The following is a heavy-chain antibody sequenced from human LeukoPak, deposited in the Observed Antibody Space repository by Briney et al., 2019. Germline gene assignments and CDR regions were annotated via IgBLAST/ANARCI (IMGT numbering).Heavy chain of an antibody. CDR3: ARAYRRGSGWPYYFDY. CDR2: IRWDGGST. D-gene: IGHD6-19*01. V-gene: IGHV3-43*01. J-gene: IGHJ4*02. CDR1: GFTFDDYT. Sequence: GGSLRLSCAASGFTFDDYTVHWVRQAPGKGLEWVSLIRWDGGSTYYADSVKGRFTISRDNSKNSLYLQMNSLRTEDTALYYCARAYRRGSGWPYYFDYWGQGTLVTVSS.